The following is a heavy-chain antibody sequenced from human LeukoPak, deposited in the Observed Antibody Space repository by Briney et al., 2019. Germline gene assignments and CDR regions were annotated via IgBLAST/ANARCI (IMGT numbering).Heavy chain of an antibody. CDR2: ISGSGGST. J-gene: IGHJ5*02. D-gene: IGHD1-20*01. V-gene: IGHV3-23*01. CDR1: GFTFSSYA. CDR3: AKAITGPHSCLGH. Sequence: GGSLSLSCAASGFTFSSYAMSWVRQAPGKGLEWVSGISGSGGSTYYADSVKGRFTISRDNSKDTLYLQMNSLRAEDMALYYCAKAITGPHSCLGHWGQGTLVTVSS.